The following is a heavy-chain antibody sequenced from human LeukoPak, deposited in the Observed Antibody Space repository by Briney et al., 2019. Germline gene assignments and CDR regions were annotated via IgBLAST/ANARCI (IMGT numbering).Heavy chain of an antibody. Sequence: PSETLSLTCTVSGGSISSSSYYWAWIRQPPGTGLEWIGSVYYGRSPYFNPSLESRATISVDTSKNHFSLKMSSVTAADTAVYYCARSSGTGTFSYWGQGTLVTVSS. V-gene: IGHV4-39*02. CDR3: ARSSGTGTFSY. CDR1: GGSISSSSYY. CDR2: VYYGRSP. J-gene: IGHJ4*02. D-gene: IGHD6-25*01.